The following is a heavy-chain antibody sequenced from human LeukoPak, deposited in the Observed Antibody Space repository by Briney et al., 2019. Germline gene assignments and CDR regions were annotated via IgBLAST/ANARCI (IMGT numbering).Heavy chain of an antibody. CDR3: ARLNPSGFDY. CDR2: MNPNSGNT. J-gene: IGHJ4*02. V-gene: IGHV1-2*02. Sequence: GASVKVSCKASGYTFTGYYMHWVRQAPGQGLEWMGWMNPNSGNTGYAQKFQGRVTMTTDTSTSTAYMELRSLRSDDTAVYYCARLNPSGFDYWGQGTLVTVSS. D-gene: IGHD1-26*01. CDR1: GYTFTGYY.